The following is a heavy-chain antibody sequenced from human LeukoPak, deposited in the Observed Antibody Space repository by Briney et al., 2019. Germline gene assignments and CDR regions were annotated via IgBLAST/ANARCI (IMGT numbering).Heavy chain of an antibody. J-gene: IGHJ3*02. V-gene: IGHV3-21*01. CDR2: ISSSSSYI. CDR3: ARDMGSAPHSALDI. Sequence: GGSLRLSCAASGFTFSSYSMNWVRQAPGKGLEWVSSISSSSSYIYYGDSVKGRFTISRDNAKNSLYLQMDSLRAEDTAVYYCARDMGSAPHSALDIWGQGTMVTVSS. CDR1: GFTFSSYS. D-gene: IGHD6-6*01.